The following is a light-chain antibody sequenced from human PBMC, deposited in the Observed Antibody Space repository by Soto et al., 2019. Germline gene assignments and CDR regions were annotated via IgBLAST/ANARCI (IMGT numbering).Light chain of an antibody. CDR3: QSYDSSLSVSYV. V-gene: IGLV1-40*01. CDR2: GNK. Sequence: VLTQPPSVSGAPGQRVAISCTGSSSNIGAGYDVHWYQQRPGTAPKLLIYGNKNRPSGVPDRFSGSKSGTSASLAITGLQAEDEADYYCQSYDSSLSVSYVFGTGTKVTVL. CDR1: SSNIGAGYD. J-gene: IGLJ1*01.